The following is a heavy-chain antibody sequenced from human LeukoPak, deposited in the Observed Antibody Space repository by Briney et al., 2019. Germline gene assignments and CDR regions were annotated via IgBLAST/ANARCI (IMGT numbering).Heavy chain of an antibody. CDR1: GYSFTSYW. D-gene: IGHD3-22*01. CDR3: AKGPKYYDSSGYYDPPHFDY. V-gene: IGHV5-51*01. J-gene: IGHJ4*02. Sequence: PGESLKISCKGSGYSFTSYWIGWVRQMPGKGLEWMGIIYPGDSDTRYSPSFQGQVTISADKSISTAYLQWSSPKASDTAMYYCAKGPKYYDSSGYYDPPHFDYWGQGTLVTVSS. CDR2: IYPGDSDT.